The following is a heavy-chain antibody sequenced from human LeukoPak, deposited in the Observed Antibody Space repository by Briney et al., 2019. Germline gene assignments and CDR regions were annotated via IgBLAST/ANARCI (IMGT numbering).Heavy chain of an antibody. CDR1: GYTFSSNY. Sequence: GASVKVSCKASGYTFSSNYMHWVRQAPGQGLEWRGIINPSGGSTNYAQKFQGRVTMTRDTSTSTVYMELSSLRSEDTAVYYCARGPRITLVRGGQWYYYMDVWGKGTTVTISS. CDR2: INPSGGST. V-gene: IGHV1-46*01. D-gene: IGHD3-10*01. J-gene: IGHJ6*03. CDR3: ARGPRITLVRGGQWYYYMDV.